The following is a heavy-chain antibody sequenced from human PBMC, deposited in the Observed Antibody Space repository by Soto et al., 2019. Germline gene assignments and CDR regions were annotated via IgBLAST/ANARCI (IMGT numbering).Heavy chain of an antibody. CDR3: ARAGGYYGSGNYFDS. D-gene: IGHD3-10*01. CDR2: ISTRGDYK. J-gene: IGHJ4*02. CDR1: GFTFSDYY. Sequence: QVQLVDSGGGLVKPGGSLRLSCAASGFTFSDYYMNWIRQAPGEGLECISSISTRGDYKRTADSVQGRFTISRDNAKNSLYLEMNSLRAEDTAVYYCARAGGYYGSGNYFDSWGQGTLVTVSS. V-gene: IGHV3-11*06.